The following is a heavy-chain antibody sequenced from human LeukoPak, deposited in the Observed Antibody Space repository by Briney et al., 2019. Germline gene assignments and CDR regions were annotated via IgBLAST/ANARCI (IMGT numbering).Heavy chain of an antibody. D-gene: IGHD2-2*01. J-gene: IGHJ4*02. CDR1: GFTFSSYG. V-gene: IGHV3-30*02. Sequence: GGSLRLSCAASGFTFSSYGMHWVRQATGKGLEWVAFIHFDGSTKYSGDSVQGRFTISRDNSKNTLYLQMNNLRPEDTAFYYCAKDQCTRTSCDGYPGYWGQGTLVTVSS. CDR3: AKDQCTRTSCDGYPGY. CDR2: IHFDGSTK.